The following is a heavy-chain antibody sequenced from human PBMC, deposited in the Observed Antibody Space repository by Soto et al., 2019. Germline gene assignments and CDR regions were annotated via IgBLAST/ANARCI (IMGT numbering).Heavy chain of an antibody. V-gene: IGHV3-53*01. D-gene: IGHD1-1*01. J-gene: IGHJ6*02. CDR3: ARDPATTPDQAMDV. CDR1: GFIVSSSF. CDR2: IYTDERT. Sequence: GGSLRLSCAASGFIVSSSFMMWVRQAPGKGLEWVSLIYTDERTFYGDSVKGRFTISRDNSKNTVFLQMNSLRAEDTAVYYCARDPATTPDQAMDVWGQGTTVTVSS.